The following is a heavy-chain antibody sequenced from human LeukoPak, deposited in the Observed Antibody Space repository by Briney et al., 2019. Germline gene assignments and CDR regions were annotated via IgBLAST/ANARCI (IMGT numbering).Heavy chain of an antibody. D-gene: IGHD4-11*01. CDR2: ISAYNGNT. J-gene: IGHJ6*03. CDR1: GYTFTSYG. Sequence: GASVKVSCKASGYTFTSYGISWVRQAPGQGLEWMGWISAYNGNTNYAQKLQGRVTMTTDTSTSTAYMELRSLRSDDTAVYYCARVTDSNAFLDYYYYYMDVWGKGTTVTASS. CDR3: ARVTDSNAFLDYYYYYMDV. V-gene: IGHV1-18*01.